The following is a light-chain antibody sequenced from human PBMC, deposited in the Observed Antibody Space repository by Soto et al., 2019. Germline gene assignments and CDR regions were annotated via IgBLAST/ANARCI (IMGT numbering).Light chain of an antibody. Sequence: EVVLTQSPVTLSLSPGERATLSCRASQSFRGLLAWYQQKPGQAPRLLIYDAYNRATGIPPRFSGSGSGTEFTLTISSLAPEDSAVYYCQQRHMWPITFGQGTRLEIK. CDR2: DAY. CDR3: QQRHMWPIT. J-gene: IGKJ5*01. V-gene: IGKV3-11*01. CDR1: QSFRGL.